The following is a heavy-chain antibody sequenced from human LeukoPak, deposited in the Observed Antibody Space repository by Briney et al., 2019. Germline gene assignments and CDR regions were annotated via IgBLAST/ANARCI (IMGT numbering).Heavy chain of an antibody. CDR2: IYPGDSDT. D-gene: IGHD3-22*01. Sequence: GESLKISCKGSGYSFTSYWIGWVRQMPGKGLEWMGIIYPGDSDTRYSPSFQGQVTISADKSISTAYLQWSSLKASDTAMYYCARHRTRYYYDSSGYQFDYRGQGTLVTVSS. CDR3: ARHRTRYYYDSSGYQFDY. CDR1: GYSFTSYW. V-gene: IGHV5-51*01. J-gene: IGHJ4*02.